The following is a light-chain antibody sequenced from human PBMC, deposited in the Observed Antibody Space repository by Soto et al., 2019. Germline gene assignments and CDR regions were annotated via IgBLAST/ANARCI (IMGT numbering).Light chain of an antibody. CDR2: GAS. CDR1: QSVSSN. V-gene: IGKV3-15*01. J-gene: IGKJ4*01. CDR3: QQYNNWPPLT. Sequence: EIVMTQSPATLSVSPGERATLSCRASQSVSSNLAWYQQKPGQAPRLLIYGASTRATGIPARFSGSGSGIEFTLTISSLQSEDFAVFYCQQYNNWPPLTFGRGRKVEIK.